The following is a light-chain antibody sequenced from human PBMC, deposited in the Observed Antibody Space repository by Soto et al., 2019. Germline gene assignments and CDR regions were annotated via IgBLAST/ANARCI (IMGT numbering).Light chain of an antibody. V-gene: IGKV3-15*01. Sequence: EIVMTQSPATLSVSPGERATLSCTASQSVNNNLAWYQQKPGQSPRLLIYGASTRATGIPARFSGSGSGTEFTLTISSLQPDDFATYYCQQYNSYWTFGQGTKVDI. J-gene: IGKJ1*01. CDR3: QQYNSYWT. CDR2: GAS. CDR1: QSVNNN.